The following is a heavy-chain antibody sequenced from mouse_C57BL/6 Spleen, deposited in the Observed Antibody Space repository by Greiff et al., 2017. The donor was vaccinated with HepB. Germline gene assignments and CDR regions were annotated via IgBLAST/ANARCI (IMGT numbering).Heavy chain of an antibody. CDR2: INPNNGGT. D-gene: IGHD1-1*01. CDR1: GYTFTDYN. V-gene: IGHV1-22*01. CDR3: ARWDPEGIIKGYFDV. Sequence: EVKLQESGPELVKPGASVKMSCKASGYTFTDYNMHWVKQSHGKSLEWIGYINPNNGGTSYNQKFKGKATLTVNKSSSTAYMELRSLTSEDSAVYYCARWDPEGIIKGYFDVWGTGTTVTVSS. J-gene: IGHJ1*03.